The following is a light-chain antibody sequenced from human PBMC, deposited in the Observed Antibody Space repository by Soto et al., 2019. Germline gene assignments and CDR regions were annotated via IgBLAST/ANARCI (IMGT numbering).Light chain of an antibody. V-gene: IGLV2-14*01. J-gene: IGLJ1*01. CDR2: EVS. CDR3: SSYINSGTYV. CDR1: SSDVGNYKY. Sequence: QAVRTQPASVSGSPGQSITIAFTGTSSDVGNYKYVSWYQQHPGKAPKLMIYEVSNRPSGVSNRFSRSKSGNTASLTISGLQAEDDNDYYYSSYINSGTYVFGTDTKVTVL.